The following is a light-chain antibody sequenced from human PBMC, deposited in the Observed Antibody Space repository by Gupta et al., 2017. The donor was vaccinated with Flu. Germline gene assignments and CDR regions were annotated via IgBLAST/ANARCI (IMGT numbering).Light chain of an antibody. CDR2: DAS. CDR1: QEISNY. CDR3: QQEDNLPIT. J-gene: IGKJ2*01. V-gene: IGKV1-33*01. Sequence: PSSLSASVGDRVTITCQASQEISNYLNWYQQKPGKAPRLLIYDASKVETGVPSRFSGSGSGTDFTFTISGLQPEDIATYYCQQEDNLPITFGQGTKLEIK.